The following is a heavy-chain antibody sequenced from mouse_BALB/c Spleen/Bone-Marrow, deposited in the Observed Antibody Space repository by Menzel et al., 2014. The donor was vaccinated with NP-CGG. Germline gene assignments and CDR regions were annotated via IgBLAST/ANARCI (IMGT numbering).Heavy chain of an antibody. D-gene: IGHD1-1*01. CDR1: GYTFTSYA. Sequence: EVQLQQSGPELVKPGTSVKMSCKASGYTFTSYAIHWVKQKPGQGLEWIGYINPFNDGTKYNEKFKDKATLTSDKSSNTAYMELSSLTSEDSAVYYCARTGNYYGSSFDYWGQGTTLTVSS. V-gene: IGHV1-14*01. CDR2: INPFNDGT. J-gene: IGHJ2*01. CDR3: ARTGNYYGSSFDY.